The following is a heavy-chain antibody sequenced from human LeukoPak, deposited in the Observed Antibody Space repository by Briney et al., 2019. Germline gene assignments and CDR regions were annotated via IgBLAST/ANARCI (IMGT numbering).Heavy chain of an antibody. V-gene: IGHV5-51*01. CDR1: GYSFTSYW. CDR3: ATRVVAVPAAIIDAFDI. Sequence: GESLKISCKGSGYSFTSYWIGWVRQMPGKGLEWMGIIYPGDSDTRYSPSFQGQVTISADKSISTAYLQWSSLKASDTAMYYCATRVVAVPAAIIDAFDIWGQGTMVTVSS. J-gene: IGHJ3*02. CDR2: IYPGDSDT. D-gene: IGHD2-2*01.